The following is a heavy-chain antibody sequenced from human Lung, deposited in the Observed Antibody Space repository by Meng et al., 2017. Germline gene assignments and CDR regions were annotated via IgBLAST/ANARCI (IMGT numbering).Heavy chain of an antibody. CDR2: INHSGST. CDR3: ARGLSGASSWYLIRSGYFDY. CDR1: GGSFSGYH. Sequence: QPPQWGAGLWKPSETLAPTVAVYGGSFSGYHWSWIRQPPGKGLEWIGEINHSGSTNYTPSLKSRVTISVDTSKNQFSLKLSSVTAADTAVYYCARGLSGASSWYLIRSGYFDYWGQGTLVTVSS. D-gene: IGHD6-13*01. V-gene: IGHV4-34*01. J-gene: IGHJ4*02.